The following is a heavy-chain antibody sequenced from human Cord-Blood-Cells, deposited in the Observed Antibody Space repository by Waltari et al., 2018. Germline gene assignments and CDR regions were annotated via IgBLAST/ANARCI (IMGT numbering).Heavy chain of an antibody. V-gene: IGHV2-26*01. CDR1: GFSLSNARMG. Sequence: QVTLKESGPVLVKPTETLTLTCTVSGFSLSNARMGVSWIRQPPGKALEWLAHIFSNDEKSYSTALKSRLTISKDTSKSQVVLTMTNMDPVDTATYYCARIRIAAAGYWYFDLWGRGTLVTVSS. D-gene: IGHD6-13*01. J-gene: IGHJ2*01. CDR2: IFSNDEK. CDR3: ARIRIAAAGYWYFDL.